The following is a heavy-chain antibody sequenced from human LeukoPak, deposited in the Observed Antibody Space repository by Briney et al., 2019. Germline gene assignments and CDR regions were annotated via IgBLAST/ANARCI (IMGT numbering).Heavy chain of an antibody. Sequence: GGSLRLSRAASGFTFSTYTMSWVRQAPGKGLEWVSAISGSGGNTYYADSVKGRFTISRDNSKNTLYLQMDSLRADDTAVNYCAKAAFSRTSYFDYWGQGTLVTASS. CDR2: ISGSGGNT. CDR1: GFTFSTYT. V-gene: IGHV3-23*01. D-gene: IGHD3-3*02. CDR3: AKAAFSRTSYFDY. J-gene: IGHJ4*02.